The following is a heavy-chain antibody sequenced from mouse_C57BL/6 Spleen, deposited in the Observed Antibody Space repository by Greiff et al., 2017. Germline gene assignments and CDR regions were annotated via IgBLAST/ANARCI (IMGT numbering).Heavy chain of an antibody. CDR2: IYPGDGDT. Sequence: VQLQQSGAELVKPGASVKISCKASGYAFSSYWMNWVKQRPGKGLEWIGQIYPGDGDTNYNGKFKGKATLTADKSSSTAYMQLSSLTSEDSAVYFCARMGRGYAMDYWGQGTSVTVSS. V-gene: IGHV1-80*01. CDR3: ARMGRGYAMDY. D-gene: IGHD4-1*01. CDR1: GYAFSSYW. J-gene: IGHJ4*01.